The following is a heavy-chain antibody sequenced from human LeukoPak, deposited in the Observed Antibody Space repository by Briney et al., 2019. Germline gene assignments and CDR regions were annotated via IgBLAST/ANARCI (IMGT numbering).Heavy chain of an antibody. CDR2: ISTSGRSI. Sequence: GGSLRLSCAASGFTFSDYSMNWVRQTPGRGLEWVSSISTSGRSISYADSVKGRFTISRDNAKNSLYLQMSSLRAEDTAVYYCASFRTGYSYYFDYWGQGILVTVSS. J-gene: IGHJ4*02. CDR1: GFTFSDYS. V-gene: IGHV3-21*01. CDR3: ASFRTGYSYYFDY. D-gene: IGHD3/OR15-3a*01.